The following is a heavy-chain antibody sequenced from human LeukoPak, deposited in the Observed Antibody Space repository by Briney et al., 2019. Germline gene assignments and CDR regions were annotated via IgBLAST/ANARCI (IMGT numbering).Heavy chain of an antibody. J-gene: IGHJ3*02. CDR1: GFTFSSYG. CDR3: ARVVRYDNSGQNAFDI. V-gene: IGHV3-30*02. D-gene: IGHD3-22*01. CDR2: IRYDGSNK. Sequence: VGSPRLSCAASGFTFSSYGMHWVRQAPGKGLEWVAFIRYDGSNKYYADSVKGRFTISRDNSKNTLYLQMNSLRAEDTAVYYCARVVRYDNSGQNAFDIWGQGTMVTVSS.